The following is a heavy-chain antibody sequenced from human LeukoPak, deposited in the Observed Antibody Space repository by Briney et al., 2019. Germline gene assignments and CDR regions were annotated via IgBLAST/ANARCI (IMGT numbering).Heavy chain of an antibody. CDR2: IYHSGRT. D-gene: IGHD6-19*01. Sequence: PSETLSLTCAVSGGSISSSNWWSWVRHPPGKGLEWIGEIYHSGRTNYNPSLKSRVTISVDKSKNQFSLKLSSVTAADTAVYYCARVVQSGWSNNWFDPWGQGTLVTVSS. V-gene: IGHV4-4*02. CDR3: ARVVQSGWSNNWFDP. J-gene: IGHJ5*02. CDR1: GGSISSSNW.